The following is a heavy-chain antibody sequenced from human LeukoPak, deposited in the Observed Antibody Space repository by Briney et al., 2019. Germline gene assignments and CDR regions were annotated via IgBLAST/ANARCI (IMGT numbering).Heavy chain of an antibody. CDR1: GGSISSGSYY. D-gene: IGHD1-26*01. Sequence: SETLSLTCTVSGGSISSGSYYWSWIRQPAGKGLEWIGRIYTSGSTNYNPSLKSRVTISVDTSKNQFSLKLNSVTAADTAVYYCATPYSGGYHGLDIWGQGTMVTVSS. V-gene: IGHV4-61*02. CDR2: IYTSGST. CDR3: ATPYSGGYHGLDI. J-gene: IGHJ3*02.